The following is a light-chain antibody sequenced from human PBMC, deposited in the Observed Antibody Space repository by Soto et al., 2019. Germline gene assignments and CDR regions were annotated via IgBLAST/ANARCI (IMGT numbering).Light chain of an antibody. CDR2: DAS. Sequence: EIVLTQSPAPLSLSPGERATLSCRASQSISYYLAWYQQKPGQAPGLLIHDASNRATGIPARFSGSGSGTDFTLTISSLEPEDFAVYYCQQRSNWLTFGGGTKVEIK. CDR3: QQRSNWLT. CDR1: QSISYY. J-gene: IGKJ4*01. V-gene: IGKV3-11*01.